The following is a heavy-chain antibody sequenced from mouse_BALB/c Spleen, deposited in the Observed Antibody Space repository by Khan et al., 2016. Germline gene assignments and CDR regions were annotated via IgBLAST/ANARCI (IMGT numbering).Heavy chain of an antibody. J-gene: IGHJ3*01. CDR2: INQDSSTI. V-gene: IGHV4-1*02. D-gene: IGHD2-1*01. Sequence: EVQLLESGGGLVQPGGSLKLSCAASGFDFSRYWMSWVRQAPGKGLEWIGEINQDSSTINSTPSLKDKFIISSDNAKNTLYLQMSKVRSEDTALYYYERQGTYGKVAYWGQGTLVTVSA. CDR1: GFDFSRYW. CDR3: ERQGTYGKVAY.